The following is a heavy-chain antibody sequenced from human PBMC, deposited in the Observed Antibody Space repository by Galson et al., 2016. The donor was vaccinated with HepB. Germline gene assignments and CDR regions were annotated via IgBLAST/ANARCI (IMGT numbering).Heavy chain of an antibody. Sequence: SLRLSCAASSSSFSGHLMNWVRQAPGKGLEWVSSISGNSRSIYYAESVKGRFTIPRDNAEKLLFLQMNRLKAEDTAVYYCARDISGHGTKGWDHDYWGQGTTVTVSS. J-gene: IGHJ6*02. CDR1: SSSFSGHL. CDR2: ISGNSRSI. CDR3: ARDISGHGTKGWDHDY. V-gene: IGHV3-21*01. D-gene: IGHD3-16*01.